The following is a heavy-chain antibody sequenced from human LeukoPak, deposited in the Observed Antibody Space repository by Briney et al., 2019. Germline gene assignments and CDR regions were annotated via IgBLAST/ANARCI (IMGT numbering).Heavy chain of an antibody. Sequence: PGGSLRLSCAASGFTFSSYWMHWVRQAPGKGLVWVSRINTDGSSASYADSVKGRFTISRDNAKNTLYLQMNSLRAEDTAVYYCARRVSDFWNGYPLDYWGQGTLVTVSS. J-gene: IGHJ4*02. CDR3: ARRVSDFWNGYPLDY. CDR1: GFTFSSYW. CDR2: INTDGSSA. D-gene: IGHD3-3*01. V-gene: IGHV3-74*01.